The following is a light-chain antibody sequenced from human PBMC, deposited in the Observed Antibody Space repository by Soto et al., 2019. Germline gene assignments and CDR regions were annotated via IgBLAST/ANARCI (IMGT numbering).Light chain of an antibody. J-gene: IGKJ1*01. Sequence: DIQMTQSPSTLSASVGDRVTITCRASQTISNWLAWYQQKPGKAPKLLIYKASSLESEVPSRFSGSGSGTEFILTINILQPDDFATYDCQQYNGYSWTFGQGTKGDI. V-gene: IGKV1-5*03. CDR3: QQYNGYSWT. CDR1: QTISNW. CDR2: KAS.